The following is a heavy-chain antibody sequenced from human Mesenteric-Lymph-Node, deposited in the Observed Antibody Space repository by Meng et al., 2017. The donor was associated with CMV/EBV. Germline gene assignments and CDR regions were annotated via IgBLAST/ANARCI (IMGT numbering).Heavy chain of an antibody. CDR3: VRDVDQQGDNSWYKWYDP. Sequence: GGSLRLSCAASGFTFSSYWMSWVRQAPGKGLEWVASIKQDGSEKYHVDSEKGRFTISRDNAKNTLYLQMHSLRADDTAVYYCVRDVDQQGDNSWYKWYDPWGQGTLVTVSS. J-gene: IGHJ5*01. CDR2: IKQDGSEK. CDR1: GFTFSSYW. V-gene: IGHV3-7*01. D-gene: IGHD4-11*01.